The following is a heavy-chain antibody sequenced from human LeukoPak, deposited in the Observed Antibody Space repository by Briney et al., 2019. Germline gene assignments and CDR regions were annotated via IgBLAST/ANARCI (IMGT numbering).Heavy chain of an antibody. D-gene: IGHD2-2*02. J-gene: IGHJ6*03. Sequence: ASVKVSCKASGGTFSSYAISWVRQAPGQGLEWMGGIIPIFGTANYAQKFQGRVTITADESTSTAYMELSSLRSEDTAVYYCARALVDRGGIVVVPAAINYYYMDVWGKGTTVTVSS. CDR3: ARALVDRGGIVVVPAAINYYYMDV. CDR2: IIPIFGTA. V-gene: IGHV1-69*13. CDR1: GGTFSSYA.